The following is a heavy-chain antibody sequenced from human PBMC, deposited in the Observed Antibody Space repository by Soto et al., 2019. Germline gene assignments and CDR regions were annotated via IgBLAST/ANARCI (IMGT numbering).Heavy chain of an antibody. D-gene: IGHD2-15*01. J-gene: IGHJ4*02. CDR3: ARDDCSGGSCYSQGFDY. CDR2: INPSGGST. Sequence: QVQLVQSGAEVKKPGASVKVSCKASGYTFTSYYMHWVRQAPGQGLEWMGIINPSGGSTSYAQKFQCRVTMTRDTSTSTVYMELSSLRSEDTAVYYCARDDCSGGSCYSQGFDYWGQGTLVTVSS. CDR1: GYTFTSYY. V-gene: IGHV1-46*01.